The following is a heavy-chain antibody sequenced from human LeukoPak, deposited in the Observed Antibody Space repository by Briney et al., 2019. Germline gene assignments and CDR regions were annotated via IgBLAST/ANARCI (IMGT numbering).Heavy chain of an antibody. CDR2: IKSKTDGGTT. CDR1: GFTSSNAW. Sequence: GGSLRLSCAASGFTSSNAWMSWVRQAPGNGREWVGRIKSKTDGGTTDNAAPVKGRFTISRDDSKNTLYLQMNSLKTEDTAVYYCARDKLVGPTQFDCWGQGTLVTVSS. D-gene: IGHD1-26*01. J-gene: IGHJ4*02. V-gene: IGHV3-15*01. CDR3: ARDKLVGPTQFDC.